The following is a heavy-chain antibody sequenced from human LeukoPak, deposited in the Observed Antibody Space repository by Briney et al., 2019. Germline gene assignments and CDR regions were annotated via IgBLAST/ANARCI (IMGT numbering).Heavy chain of an antibody. CDR1: GFTFSSYA. CDR2: ISGDGART. CDR3: AKTVVVITFRFDS. V-gene: IGHV3-23*01. D-gene: IGHD2-21*01. J-gene: IGHJ4*02. Sequence: GRSLRLSCAASGFTFSSYAMSWVRQAPGKGLEWVSAISGDGARTYYADSVKGRFTISRDNSKNTLDLQMNSLRAEDTAIYYCAKTVVVITFRFDSWGQGSLVTVSS.